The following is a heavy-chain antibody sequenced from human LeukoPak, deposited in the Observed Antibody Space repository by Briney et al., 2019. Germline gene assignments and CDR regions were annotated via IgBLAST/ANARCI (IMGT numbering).Heavy chain of an antibody. V-gene: IGHV1-18*01. J-gene: IGHJ5*02. CDR1: GYTFTSYG. CDR3: ARVKVVVPAAIGNWFDP. Sequence: ASVKVSCKASGYTFTSYGISWVRQAPGQGLEWMGWISAYNGNTNYAQKLQGRVTMTTDTSTSTAYMELRSLRSDDTAVYYCARVKVVVPAAIGNWFDPWGQGTLVTVSS. CDR2: ISAYNGNT. D-gene: IGHD2-2*02.